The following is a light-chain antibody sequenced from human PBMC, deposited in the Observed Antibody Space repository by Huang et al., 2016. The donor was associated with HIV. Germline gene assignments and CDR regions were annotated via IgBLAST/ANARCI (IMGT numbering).Light chain of an antibody. CDR1: QSLLRSNGYTY. Sequence: IVMTQSPLSLPVTPGEPASIYCRSSQSLLRSNGYTYLDWYLQRPGQSPQLLIYLGANRASGVPDRFSGRASGTNFTLKVSRVEADDLGTYYCMQGLQTPGVTFGPGTKVDFK. V-gene: IGKV2-28*01. J-gene: IGKJ3*01. CDR3: MQGLQTPGVT. CDR2: LGA.